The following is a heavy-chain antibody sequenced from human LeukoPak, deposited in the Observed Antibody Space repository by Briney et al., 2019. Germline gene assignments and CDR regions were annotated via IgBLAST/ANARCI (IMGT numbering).Heavy chain of an antibody. J-gene: IGHJ4*02. CDR3: ARAQEMATTDYFDY. Sequence: ASVKVSCKASGGTFSSYAISWVRQAPGQGLEWMGGIIPIFGTANYAQKFQGRVTITADKSTSTAYMELSSLRSEDTAVYYCARAQEMATTDYFDYWGQGTLVTVSS. V-gene: IGHV1-69*06. D-gene: IGHD5-24*01. CDR2: IIPIFGTA. CDR1: GGTFSSYA.